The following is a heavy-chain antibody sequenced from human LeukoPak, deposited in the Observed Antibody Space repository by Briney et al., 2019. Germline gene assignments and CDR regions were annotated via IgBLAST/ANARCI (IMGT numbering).Heavy chain of an antibody. CDR2: IYYSGNT. V-gene: IGHV4-59*08. D-gene: IGHD1-26*01. J-gene: IGHJ4*02. CDR3: TRVGDGLFDY. Sequence: SETLSLTCTVSGGSISSYYWSWIRQPPGKGLEWIGYIYYSGNTNYNPSLKSRVTISIDTSKNQFSLKLTSVTAADTAVYYCTRVGDGLFDYWGQGTLVTVSS. CDR1: GGSISSYY.